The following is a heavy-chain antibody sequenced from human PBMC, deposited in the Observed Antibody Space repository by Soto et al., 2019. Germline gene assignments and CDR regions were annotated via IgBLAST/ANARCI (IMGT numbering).Heavy chain of an antibody. CDR2: IFPNFGTA. Sequence: SEQVSCKASRGTFSSYAISLVRQAPGQGLEWMGGIFPNFGTANYAQNVQGRVTITADKSTSTAYMELSSLRSEDTAVYYCARVPEFSIDGDFDYWGQGTLVTVSS. CDR1: RGTFSSYA. V-gene: IGHV1-69*06. CDR3: ARVPEFSIDGDFDY. D-gene: IGHD6-6*01. J-gene: IGHJ4*02.